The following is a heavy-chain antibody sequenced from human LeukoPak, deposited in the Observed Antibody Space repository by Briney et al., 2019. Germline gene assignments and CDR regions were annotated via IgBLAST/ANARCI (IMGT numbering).Heavy chain of an antibody. D-gene: IGHD4-17*01. J-gene: IGHJ4*02. V-gene: IGHV3-7*04. CDR3: ARDRVRGDYGVDY. CDR2: IKRDGSAK. CDR1: GFTFRDYW. Sequence: PGGSLRLSCAATGFTFRDYWMTWVRRPPGKGLEWVANIKRDGSAKYYVDSVKGRFTLSRDNAKDVLYLHMNSLRVEDTAVYYCARDRVRGDYGVDYWGQGTLVTAAS.